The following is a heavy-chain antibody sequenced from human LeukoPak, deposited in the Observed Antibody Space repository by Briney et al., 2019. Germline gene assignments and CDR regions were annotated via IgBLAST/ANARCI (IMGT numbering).Heavy chain of an antibody. D-gene: IGHD3-9*01. CDR2: IYSGGST. Sequence: GGSLRLSCVASGFTFSTYEMNWVRQAPGKGLEWVSVIYSGGSTYYADSVKGRFTISRDNSKNTLYLQMNSLRAEDTAVYYCARRANYDIFWDYFDYWGQGTLVTVSS. CDR1: GFTFSTYE. V-gene: IGHV3-66*04. CDR3: ARRANYDIFWDYFDY. J-gene: IGHJ4*02.